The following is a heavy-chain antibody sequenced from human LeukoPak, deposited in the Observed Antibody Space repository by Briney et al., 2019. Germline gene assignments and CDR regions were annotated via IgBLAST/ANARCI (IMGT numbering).Heavy chain of an antibody. CDR1: GFTFSTYG. CDR2: ISYDESNK. V-gene: IGHV3-30*18. J-gene: IGHJ4*02. CDR3: AQANSVVRGLPYRC. Sequence: GRSLRLSCAASGFTFSTYGMHWVRQAPGKGLEWVGVISYDESNKYYADSVKGRFTISKDNSKNTLYLQMNSLRADDTAVYYCAQANSVVRGLPYRCWGQGRLVTVSS. D-gene: IGHD3-10*01.